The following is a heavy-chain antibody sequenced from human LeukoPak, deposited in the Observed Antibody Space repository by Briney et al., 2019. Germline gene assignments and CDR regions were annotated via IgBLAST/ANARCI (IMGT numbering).Heavy chain of an antibody. D-gene: IGHD5-12*01. CDR3: AGAEINWLRSPGTLYYIHT. CDR2: IYYSGSA. Sequence: SETLSLTCTVSGGSMNNYFWTWIRQSPGKGLEWIGYIYYSGSANYNPSLKSRVTMSVDTSKNQFSLHLNSVTAADTAVYYCAGAEINWLRSPGTLYYIHTWGQGTLVTVSS. J-gene: IGHJ5*02. CDR1: GGSMNNYF. V-gene: IGHV4-59*01.